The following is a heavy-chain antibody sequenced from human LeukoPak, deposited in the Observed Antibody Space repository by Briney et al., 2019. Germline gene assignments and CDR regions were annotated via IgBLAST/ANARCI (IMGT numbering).Heavy chain of an antibody. D-gene: IGHD2-2*02. Sequence: ASVKVSCKASGYTFTGYYMHWVRQAPGQGLEWMGWINPNSGGTNYAQKFQGRVTITRDTSISTAYMELSRLRSDDTAVYYCARARDCSSTSCYKGWFDPWGQGTLVTVSS. CDR2: INPNSGGT. V-gene: IGHV1-2*02. J-gene: IGHJ5*02. CDR3: ARARDCSSTSCYKGWFDP. CDR1: GYTFTGYY.